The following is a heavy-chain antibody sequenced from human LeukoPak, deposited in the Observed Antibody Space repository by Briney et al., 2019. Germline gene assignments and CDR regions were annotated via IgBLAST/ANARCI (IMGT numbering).Heavy chain of an antibody. CDR3: AREECSSTSCPQTIDY. D-gene: IGHD2-2*01. V-gene: IGHV1-2*02. Sequence: ASVKVSCKASGYTFTGYYMHWVRQAPGQGLEWMGWINPNSGGTNYAQKFQGRVTMTRDTSTSTVDMELSSLRSEDTAVYYCAREECSSTSCPQTIDYWGQGTLVTVSS. J-gene: IGHJ4*02. CDR1: GYTFTGYY. CDR2: INPNSGGT.